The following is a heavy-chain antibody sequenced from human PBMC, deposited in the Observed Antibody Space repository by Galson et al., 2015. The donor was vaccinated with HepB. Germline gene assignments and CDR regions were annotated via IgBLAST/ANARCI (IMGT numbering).Heavy chain of an antibody. Sequence: SVKVSCKASGYTFIGQYMSWVRLAPGQGLEWMGRTNPNNGGTNYAQKFQGRVTMTRDTSISTVYMELTRLRSEDTAVYYCARGGVVVVPGTDPPWYFDFWGQGTLVTVSS. J-gene: IGHJ4*02. CDR2: TNPNNGGT. D-gene: IGHD2-2*01. V-gene: IGHV1-2*06. CDR1: GYTFIGQY. CDR3: ARGGVVVVPGTDPPWYFDF.